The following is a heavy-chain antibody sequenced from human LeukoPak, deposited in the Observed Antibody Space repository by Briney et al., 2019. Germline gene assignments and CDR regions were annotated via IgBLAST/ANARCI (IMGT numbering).Heavy chain of an antibody. CDR3: AKSGSYYGLDY. CDR1: GFTFSSYG. D-gene: IGHD1-26*01. V-gene: IGHV3-33*06. Sequence: GRSLRLSCAASGFTFSSYGMHRVRQAPGKGLEWVAVIWYDGSNKYYADSVKGRFTISRDNSKNTLYLQMNSLRAEDTAVYYCAKSGSYYGLDYWGQGTLVTVSS. CDR2: IWYDGSNK. J-gene: IGHJ4*02.